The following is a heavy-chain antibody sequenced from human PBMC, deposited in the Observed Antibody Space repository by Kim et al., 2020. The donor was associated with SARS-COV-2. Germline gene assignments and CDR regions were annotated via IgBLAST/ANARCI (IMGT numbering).Heavy chain of an antibody. D-gene: IGHD3-10*01. V-gene: IGHV3-30*04. CDR3: ARDMGGSGSYFLTYYYYYGMDV. Sequence: GGSLRLSCAASGFTFSSYAMHWVRQAPGKGLEWVAVISYDGSNKYYADSVKGRFTISRDNSKNTLYLQMNSLRAEDTAVYYCARDMGGSGSYFLTYYYYYGMDVWGQGTTVTVSS. J-gene: IGHJ6*02. CDR1: GFTFSSYA. CDR2: ISYDGSNK.